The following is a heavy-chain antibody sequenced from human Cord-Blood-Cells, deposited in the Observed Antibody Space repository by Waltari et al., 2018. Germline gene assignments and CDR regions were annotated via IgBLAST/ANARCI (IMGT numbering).Heavy chain of an antibody. J-gene: IGHJ3*02. D-gene: IGHD6-13*01. Sequence: QVQLVQSGAEVKNPGASVKVSCKASGYTFTGYYMPWVRPDPGQGLEWMGWINPNSGGTNYAQKFQGRVTMTRDTSISTAYMELSRLRSDDTAVYYCARAPGIAAAGAFDIWGQGTMVTVSS. CDR3: ARAPGIAAAGAFDI. V-gene: IGHV1-2*02. CDR1: GYTFTGYY. CDR2: INPNSGGT.